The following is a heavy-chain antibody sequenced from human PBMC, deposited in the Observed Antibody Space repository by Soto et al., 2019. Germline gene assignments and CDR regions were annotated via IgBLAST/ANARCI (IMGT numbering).Heavy chain of an antibody. CDR3: ARDLPTMDV. CDR1: GYTFTSYG. V-gene: IGHV1-18*01. CDR2: IRAYNGNT. J-gene: IGHJ6*02. Sequence: QVQLVQSGAEVKKPGASVKVSCKASGYTFTSYGISWVRQAPGQGLEWMGWIRAYNGNTNYAQKLQGRVTMTTDTXXXXXXXXLXSXXXXXXXVYYCARDLPTMDVWGQGTTVTVSS.